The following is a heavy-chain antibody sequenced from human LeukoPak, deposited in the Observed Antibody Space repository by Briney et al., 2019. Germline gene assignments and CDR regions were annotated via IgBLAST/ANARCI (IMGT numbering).Heavy chain of an antibody. CDR3: ASGGHFDY. Sequence: GGSLRLSCAASGFTFSSYGMHWVRQAPGKGLEWVAVISYDGSNKYYADSVKGRFTISRDNSKNTLYLQVNSLRAEDTAVYYCASGGHFDYWGQGTLVTVSS. J-gene: IGHJ4*02. CDR2: ISYDGSNK. CDR1: GFTFSSYG. V-gene: IGHV3-30*03.